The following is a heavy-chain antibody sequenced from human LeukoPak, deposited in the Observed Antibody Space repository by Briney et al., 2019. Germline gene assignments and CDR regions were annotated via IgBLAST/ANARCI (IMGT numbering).Heavy chain of an antibody. CDR1: GASFGDYA. CDR2: ISYDGSSK. J-gene: IGHJ6*02. D-gene: IGHD3-10*01. V-gene: IGHV3-30*04. CDR3: AKGSYGSGSYYSAYYYYYGMDV. Sequence: GGSLRLSCRGSGASFGDYAVTWVRQAPGKGLEWVAVISYDGSSKYYADSVKGRFTISRDNSKNTLYLQMNSLRAEDTAVYYCAKGSYGSGSYYSAYYYYYGMDVWGQGTTVTVSS.